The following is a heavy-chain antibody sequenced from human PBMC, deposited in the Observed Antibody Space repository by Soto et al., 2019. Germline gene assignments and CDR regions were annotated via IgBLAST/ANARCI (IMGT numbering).Heavy chain of an antibody. D-gene: IGHD3-22*01. V-gene: IGHV1-69*01. CDR2: IIPVFDTV. Sequence: QEQLVQSGAEVKKSGSSVKVSCKDTGGLFSSYAVSWMRQAPGQGLEWMGGIIPVFDTVYYAQKFQGRVTITADESTITAYMELSSLRSEDTAMYYCARGGSGYVWFNEFWGQGTLVTVSS. CDR3: ARGGSGYVWFNEF. J-gene: IGHJ4*02. CDR1: GGLFSSYA.